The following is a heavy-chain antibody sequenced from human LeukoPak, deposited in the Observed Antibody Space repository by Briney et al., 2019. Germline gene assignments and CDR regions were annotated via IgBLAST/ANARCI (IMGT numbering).Heavy chain of an antibody. CDR2: INPSGGST. V-gene: IGHV1-46*01. Sequence: ASVTVSCTASGYTFTSYYMHWVRQAPGQGLEWMGIINPSGGSTSYAQKFQGRVTMTRDTSTSTVYMELSSLRSEDTAVYYCARDPVGATMAYGMDVWGQGTTVTVSS. J-gene: IGHJ6*02. CDR1: GYTFTSYY. CDR3: ARDPVGATMAYGMDV. D-gene: IGHD1-26*01.